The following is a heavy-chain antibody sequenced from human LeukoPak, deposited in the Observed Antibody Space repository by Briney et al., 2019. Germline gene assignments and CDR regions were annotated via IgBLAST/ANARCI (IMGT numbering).Heavy chain of an antibody. J-gene: IGHJ4*02. V-gene: IGHV3-23*01. Sequence: GGSLRLSCAVSGITLSNYGMSWVRQAPGKGLEWVSGLTGSGETIYYADSVQGRFTISRDNSKNTLFLQMNSLRAEDTAVYYCAKEIRYFNSGTYQFYFDYWGQGTLVTVSS. CDR3: AKEIRYFNSGTYQFYFDY. CDR2: LTGSGETI. CDR1: GITLSNYG. D-gene: IGHD3-10*01.